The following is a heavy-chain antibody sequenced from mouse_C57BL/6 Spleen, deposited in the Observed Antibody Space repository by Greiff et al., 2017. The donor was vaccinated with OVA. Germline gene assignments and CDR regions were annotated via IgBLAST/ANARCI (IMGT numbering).Heavy chain of an antibody. V-gene: IGHV1-26*01. CDR2: INPNNGGT. Sequence: EVQLQQSGPELVKPGASVKISRKASGYTFTDYYMNWVKQSHGKSLEWIGDINPNNGGTSYNQKFKGKATLTVDKSSSTAYMELRSLTSEDSAVYYCAGAMDYWGQGTSVTVSS. J-gene: IGHJ4*01. CDR1: GYTFTDYY. CDR3: AGAMDY.